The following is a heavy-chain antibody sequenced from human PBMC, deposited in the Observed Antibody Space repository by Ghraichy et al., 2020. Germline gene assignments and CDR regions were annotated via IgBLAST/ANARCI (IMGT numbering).Heavy chain of an antibody. CDR2: ISGNGTRT. Sequence: GGSLRLSCAGSGFTFSNYAMSWVRQAPGKGLEWVSIISGNGTRTYYIDSVKGRFTISRDNSKNTLSLQMTTLRAEDTAVYYCARYQYGTADCSLDYWGKGTMVTVS. CDR3: ARYQYGTADCSLDY. CDR1: GFTFSNYA. V-gene: IGHV3-23*01. J-gene: IGHJ4*02. D-gene: IGHD2-21*02.